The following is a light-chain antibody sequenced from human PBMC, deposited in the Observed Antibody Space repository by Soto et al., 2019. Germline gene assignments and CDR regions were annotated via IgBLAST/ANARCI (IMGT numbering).Light chain of an antibody. Sequence: DIQMTQSPSTLSASVGDRVTITCRANQTISRWLAWYQQKPGKDPKLLIYRASSLETGAPSRLSVSGPGTESTLSISGLRPDYFATAYCEEYNSYFPYTFGQGTKVEIK. CDR1: QTISRW. V-gene: IGKV1-5*03. J-gene: IGKJ2*01. CDR2: RAS. CDR3: EEYNSYFPYT.